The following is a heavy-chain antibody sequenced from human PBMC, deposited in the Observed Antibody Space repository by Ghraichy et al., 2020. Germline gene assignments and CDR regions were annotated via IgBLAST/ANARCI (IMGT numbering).Heavy chain of an antibody. CDR3: ARLWHGDNYYYGLDV. CDR1: GGSINNYY. J-gene: IGHJ6*02. CDR2: IYASGAT. Sequence: ESLNISCTVSGGSINNYYWSWIRKAAGKGLEWIGRIYASGATNYNPSLESRLTMSVDTSKNQFSLKLRSVTAADTAVYYCARLWHGDNYYYGLDVWGLGTTVTVSS. V-gene: IGHV4-4*07. D-gene: IGHD4-17*01.